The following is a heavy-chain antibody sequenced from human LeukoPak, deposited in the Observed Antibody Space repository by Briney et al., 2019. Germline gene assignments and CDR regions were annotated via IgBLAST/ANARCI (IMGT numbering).Heavy chain of an antibody. CDR3: ARQGGYSYPYYYYYGMDV. CDR1: GGSISSSSYY. D-gene: IGHD5-18*01. CDR2: IYYSGST. V-gene: IGHV4-39*01. Sequence: PSETLSLTCTVSGGSISSSSYYWGWIRQPPGKGLEWIGSIYYSGSTYYNPSLKSRVTISVDTSKNQFSLKLSSVAAADTAVYYCARQGGYSYPYYYYYGMDVWGQGTTVTVSS. J-gene: IGHJ6*02.